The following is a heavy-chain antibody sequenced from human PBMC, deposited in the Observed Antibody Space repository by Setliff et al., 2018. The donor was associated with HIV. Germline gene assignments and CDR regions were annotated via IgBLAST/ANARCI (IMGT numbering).Heavy chain of an antibody. CDR2: INAANGKT. V-gene: IGHV1-3*01. Sequence: ASVKVSCKAPGFTFTTYVVHWVRQAPGQRPEWMGWINAANGKTRYPQRFETRVTITLDTGASTPCMDLHSLRSEDSAVYYCARGVIRGVVMQGGLDYWGPGTLVTVSS. CDR1: GFTFTTYV. J-gene: IGHJ4*02. D-gene: IGHD3-10*01. CDR3: ARGVIRGVVMQGGLDY.